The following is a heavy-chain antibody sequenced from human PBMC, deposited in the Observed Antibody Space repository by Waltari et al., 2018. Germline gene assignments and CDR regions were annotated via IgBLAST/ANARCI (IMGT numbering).Heavy chain of an antibody. J-gene: IGHJ2*01. Sequence: QLHLQESGPGLAKPSETLSLTCTVSGGSISSTSSSWGWSRQPQVKGLEWIGSIYYSGSTYYNPSLKSRVTISVDTSKNQFSLKLSSVTAADTAVYYCARGPYYDFWSGSHHWYFDLWGRGTLVTVSS. CDR3: ARGPYYDFWSGSHHWYFDL. CDR2: IYYSGST. D-gene: IGHD3-3*01. V-gene: IGHV4-39*07. CDR1: GGSISSTSSS.